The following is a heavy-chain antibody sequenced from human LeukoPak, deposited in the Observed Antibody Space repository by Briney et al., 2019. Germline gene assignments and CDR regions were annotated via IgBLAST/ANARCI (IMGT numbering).Heavy chain of an antibody. J-gene: IGHJ4*02. V-gene: IGHV3-66*02. Sequence: GGSLRLSCAASGFTVSGNYMSWVRQAPGKGLEWVSVIYSGGSTYYADSVKGRFTISRDNSKNTLYLQMNSLRAEDTAVYYCARDFSYWQWLAYDYWGQGTLVTVSS. D-gene: IGHD6-19*01. CDR2: IYSGGST. CDR1: GFTVSGNY. CDR3: ARDFSYWQWLAYDY.